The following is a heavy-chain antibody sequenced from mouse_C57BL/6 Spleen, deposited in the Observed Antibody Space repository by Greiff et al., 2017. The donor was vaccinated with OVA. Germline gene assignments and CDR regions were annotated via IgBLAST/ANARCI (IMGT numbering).Heavy chain of an antibody. CDR2: INPNNGGT. CDR1: GYTFTDYY. CDR3: ARVYYDYLPWYFDV. V-gene: IGHV1-26*01. Sequence: EVQLQQSGPELVKPGASVKISCKASGYTFTDYYMNWVKQSHGKSLEWIGDINPNNGGTSYNQKFKGKATLTVDKSSSTAYMELRSLTSEDSAVYYCARVYYDYLPWYFDVWGTGTTVTVSS. D-gene: IGHD2-4*01. J-gene: IGHJ1*03.